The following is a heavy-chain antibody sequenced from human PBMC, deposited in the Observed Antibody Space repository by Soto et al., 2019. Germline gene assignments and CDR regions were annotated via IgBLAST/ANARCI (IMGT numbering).Heavy chain of an antibody. Sequence: GGSLRLSCAASGFTFDDYAMHWVRQAPGKGLEWVSGISWNSGSIGYADSVKGRFTISRDNAKNSLYLQMNSLRAEDTALYYCAKDIFGTRSSWSGHLYDYYGMEVWGQGTTVTVSS. CDR1: GFTFDDYA. D-gene: IGHD6-13*01. J-gene: IGHJ6*02. CDR3: AKDIFGTRSSWSGHLYDYYGMEV. CDR2: ISWNSGSI. V-gene: IGHV3-9*01.